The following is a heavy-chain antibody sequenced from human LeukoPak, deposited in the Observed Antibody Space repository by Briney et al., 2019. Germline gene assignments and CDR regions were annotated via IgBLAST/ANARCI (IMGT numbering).Heavy chain of an antibody. D-gene: IGHD3-10*01. CDR3: AKDHTPFGSGSYSTRYYGMDV. J-gene: IGHJ6*02. V-gene: IGHV3-23*01. CDR1: GFTFSSYA. CDR2: ISGSGGST. Sequence: SGGSLRLSCAASGFTFSSYAMSWVRQAPGKGLEWVSAISGSGGSTYYADSVKGRFTISRDNSKTTLYLQMNSLRAEDTAVYFCAKDHTPFGSGSYSTRYYGMDVWGQGTTVIVSS.